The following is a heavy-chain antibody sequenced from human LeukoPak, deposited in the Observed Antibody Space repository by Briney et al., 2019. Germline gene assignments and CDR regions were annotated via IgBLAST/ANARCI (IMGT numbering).Heavy chain of an antibody. V-gene: IGHV1-2*02. CDR3: ASPLLVLDPFDI. CDR1: GGTFSSYA. Sequence: ASVKVSCKASGGTFSSYAISWVRQAPGQGLEWMGWINPNSGGTNYAQKFQGRVTMNRDTSISTAYMELSRLRSDDTDVSYRASPLLVLDPFDIWGQGTMLSVSS. J-gene: IGHJ3*02. CDR2: INPNSGGT. D-gene: IGHD6-13*01.